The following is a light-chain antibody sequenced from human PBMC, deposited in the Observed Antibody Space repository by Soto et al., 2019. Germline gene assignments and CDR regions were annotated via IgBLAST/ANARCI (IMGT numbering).Light chain of an antibody. CDR2: GVS. Sequence: EIVLTQSPGTLSLSPGERATLSCRASQTVSSNYFAWYQQKPGQAPRLLIYGVSSRATGIPDRFSGSGSGTDFTLTISRLEPEDFAVYYCQQYDNSPPYTFARGPSWRSN. CDR3: QQYDNSPPYT. CDR1: QTVSSNY. J-gene: IGKJ2*01. V-gene: IGKV3-20*01.